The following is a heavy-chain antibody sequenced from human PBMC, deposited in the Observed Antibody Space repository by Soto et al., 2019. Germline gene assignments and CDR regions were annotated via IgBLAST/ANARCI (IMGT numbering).Heavy chain of an antibody. CDR2: ISYSGT. V-gene: IGHV4-30-4*01. Sequence: QVQLQESGPGLVKPSQTLSLTCTVSGGSITAGNYVLTWIRQSPGKGLEWIGYISYSGTYYNRSLKSRLTISIDASKNQLPLQVTSVTAADTAVYYCATRSATFFFYGMDVWGQGNTVIVSS. CDR3: ATRSATFFFYGMDV. CDR1: GGSITAGNYV. J-gene: IGHJ6*02. D-gene: IGHD1-26*01.